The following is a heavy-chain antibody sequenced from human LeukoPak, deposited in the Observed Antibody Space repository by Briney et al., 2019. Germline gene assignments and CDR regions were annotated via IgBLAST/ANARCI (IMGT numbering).Heavy chain of an antibody. Sequence: AGGSLRLSCAASGFTFSSYAMHWVRQAPGKGLDWVAVISYDGSNKYYADSVKGRFTISRDNSKNTLYLQMNSLRAEDTAVYYCAKDMAVIVVVPAAYDYWGQGTLVTVSS. CDR1: GFTFSSYA. CDR3: AKDMAVIVVVPAAYDY. CDR2: ISYDGSNK. J-gene: IGHJ4*02. D-gene: IGHD2-2*01. V-gene: IGHV3-30-3*01.